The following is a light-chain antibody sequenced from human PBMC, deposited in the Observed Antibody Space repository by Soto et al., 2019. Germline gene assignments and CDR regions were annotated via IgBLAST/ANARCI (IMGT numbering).Light chain of an antibody. Sequence: QSVLTQPASVSASPGQSITISCTGTSTDIGAYKFVSWYQQHPGKAPKLMIYDVTSRPSGVSNRFSGSKSGNTASLIISALQAEYDGDYYCLSYTGLDPYVFVPGTKVT. V-gene: IGLV2-14*03. CDR2: DVT. CDR1: STDIGAYKF. J-gene: IGLJ1*01. CDR3: LSYTGLDPYV.